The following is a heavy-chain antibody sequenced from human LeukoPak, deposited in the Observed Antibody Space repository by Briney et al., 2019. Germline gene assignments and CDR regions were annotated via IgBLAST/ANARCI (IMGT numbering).Heavy chain of an antibody. V-gene: IGHV4-34*01. CDR1: GGSLSNYY. D-gene: IGHD3-10*01. CDR3: ARGPASGSDFAWFDP. Sequence: SETLSLTCAVYGGSLSNYYWSWIRQPPGKGLEWIGEINHSGSTKLNPSLKSRVTILVDMSKSQFSLELRSVTAADTAVYYCARGPASGSDFAWFDPWGQGTLVTVSS. CDR2: INHSGST. J-gene: IGHJ5*02.